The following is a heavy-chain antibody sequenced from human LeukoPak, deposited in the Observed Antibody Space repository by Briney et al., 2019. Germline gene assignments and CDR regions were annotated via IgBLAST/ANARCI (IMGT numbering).Heavy chain of an antibody. CDR1: GFTFSSYS. CDR2: ISSSSSYI. D-gene: IGHD2-2*02. J-gene: IGHJ4*02. CDR3: ARDGCSSTSCYTAY. V-gene: IGHV3-21*01. Sequence: GGSLRLSCAASGFTFSSYSMNWVRQAPGKGLEWVSSISSSSSYIYYADSVKGRFTISSDSAKSSLYLQMNGLRAEDTAVYYCARDGCSSTSCYTAYWGQGTLVTVSS.